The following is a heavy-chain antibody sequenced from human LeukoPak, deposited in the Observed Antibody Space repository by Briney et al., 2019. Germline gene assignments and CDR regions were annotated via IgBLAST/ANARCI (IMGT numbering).Heavy chain of an antibody. V-gene: IGHV3-53*01. D-gene: IGHD6-13*01. J-gene: IGHJ4*02. Sequence: PGGSLRLSCAASGFTVSSNYMSWVRQAPGKGLEWVSVIYSGGSTYYADSVKGRFTISRDNSKNTPYLQMNSLRAEDTAVYYCARVRAAAYFDYWGQGTLVAVSS. CDR1: GFTVSSNY. CDR2: IYSGGST. CDR3: ARVRAAAYFDY.